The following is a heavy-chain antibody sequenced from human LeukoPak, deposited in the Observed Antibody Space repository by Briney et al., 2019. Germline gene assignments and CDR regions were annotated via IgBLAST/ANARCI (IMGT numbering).Heavy chain of an antibody. D-gene: IGHD2-2*02. CDR2: ISGSGGST. CDR1: GFTFSSYA. V-gene: IGHV3-23*01. CDR3: ARDHFRYPPSYYYMDV. Sequence: GGSLRLSCAASGFTFSSYAMSWVRQAPGKGLEWVSAISGSGGSTYYADSVKGRFTISRDNSKNTLYLQMNSLRADDTAVYYCARDHFRYPPSYYYMDVWGKGTTVTISS. J-gene: IGHJ6*03.